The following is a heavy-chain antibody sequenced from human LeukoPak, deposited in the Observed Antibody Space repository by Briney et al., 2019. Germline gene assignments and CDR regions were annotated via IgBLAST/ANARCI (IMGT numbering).Heavy chain of an antibody. Sequence: PGGSLRLSCAASGFTFSSYAMHWVRQAPGKGLEWVSSIISSSSYIYYADSVKGRFTISRDNAKNSLYLQMNSLRAEDTAVYYCARDVNSGSWYYYYYGMDVWGQGTTVTVSS. CDR1: GFTFSSYA. D-gene: IGHD1-26*01. J-gene: IGHJ6*02. V-gene: IGHV3-21*04. CDR2: IISSSSYI. CDR3: ARDVNSGSWYYYYYGMDV.